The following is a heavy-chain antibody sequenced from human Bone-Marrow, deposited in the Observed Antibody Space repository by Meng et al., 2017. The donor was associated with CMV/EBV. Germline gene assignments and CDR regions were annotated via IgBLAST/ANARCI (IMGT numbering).Heavy chain of an antibody. D-gene: IGHD2-21*02. V-gene: IGHV1-46*01. Sequence: ASVKVSCKASGYTFTSYYMHWVRQAPGQGLEWMGIINPSGGSTSYTQKFQGRVTMTRDTSTSTVYMELSSLRSEDTAVYYCAIVRGDKPQKYYYYYYGMDVWGQGNTVNVSS. J-gene: IGHJ6*02. CDR1: GYTFTSYY. CDR3: AIVRGDKPQKYYYYYYGMDV. CDR2: INPSGGST.